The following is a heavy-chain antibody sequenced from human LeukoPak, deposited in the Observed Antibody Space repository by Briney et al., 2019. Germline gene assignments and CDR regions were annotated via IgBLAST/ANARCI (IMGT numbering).Heavy chain of an antibody. V-gene: IGHV3-48*04. Sequence: GGSLRLACEVSGFTFSDYTMTWVRQAPGKGLEWVSYISTSSSTIYYADSVKGRFTISRDNTKNSLCLQMNSLRAEDTAVYYCARIPSGYTLGYGYYYYYMDVWGKGATVTVSS. J-gene: IGHJ6*03. CDR1: GFTFSDYT. D-gene: IGHD5-18*01. CDR3: ARIPSGYTLGYGYYYYYMDV. CDR2: ISTSSSTI.